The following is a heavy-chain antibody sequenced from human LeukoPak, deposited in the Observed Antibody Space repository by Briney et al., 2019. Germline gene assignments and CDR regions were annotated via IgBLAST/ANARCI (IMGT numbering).Heavy chain of an antibody. CDR2: INHSGST. J-gene: IGHJ6*03. Sequence: SETLSLTCAVYGGSFSGYYWSWIRRPPGKGLEWIGEINHSGSTNYNPSLKSRVTISVDTSKNQFSLKLSSVTAADTAVYYYARGRSKPVPMYYYYYYMDVWGKGTTVTVSS. D-gene: IGHD2-2*01. CDR3: ARGRSKPVPMYYYYYYMDV. CDR1: GGSFSGYY. V-gene: IGHV4-34*01.